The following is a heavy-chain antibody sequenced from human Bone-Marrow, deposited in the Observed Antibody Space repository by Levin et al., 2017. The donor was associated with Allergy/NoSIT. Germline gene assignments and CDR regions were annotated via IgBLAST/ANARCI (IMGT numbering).Heavy chain of an antibody. CDR3: AREAVTTFGSPFVD. D-gene: IGHD2/OR15-2a*01. V-gene: IGHV4-34*01. J-gene: IGHJ4*02. CDR1: NGSFDGYF. Sequence: SETLSLTCTVSNGSFDGYFWTWIRQPPGKGLEWIAEINHSGTTNYHPSLRSRVAVSLHTSTNQFSLTLTSVTAADTAVYYCAREAVTTFGSPFVDWGQGALVIVSS. CDR2: INHSGTT.